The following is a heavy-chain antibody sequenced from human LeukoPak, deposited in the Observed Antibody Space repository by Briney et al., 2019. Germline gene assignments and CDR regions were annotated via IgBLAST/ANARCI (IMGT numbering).Heavy chain of an antibody. CDR3: ARNLWGANFDY. J-gene: IGHJ4*02. CDR1: GGSISSSSYY. D-gene: IGHD1-26*01. Sequence: SETLSLTCTVSGGSISSSSYYWGWIRQPPGKGLEWIGSIYSSGTTYYNPSLKNRVTISVDTSEDQFSLKLSSVTAADTALYYCARNLWGANFDYRGQGTLVTVSS. CDR2: IYSSGTT. V-gene: IGHV4-39*01.